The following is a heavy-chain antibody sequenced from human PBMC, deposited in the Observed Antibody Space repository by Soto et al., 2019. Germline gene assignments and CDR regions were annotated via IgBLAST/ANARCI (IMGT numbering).Heavy chain of an antibody. CDR2: IYPGDSDT. CDR1: GYSFTSYW. V-gene: IGHV5-51*07. D-gene: IGHD1-7*01. J-gene: IGHJ6*02. Sequence: GESLKISCKGSGYSFTSYWIGWVHQMPGKGLEWMGIIYPGDSDTRYSPSFQGQVTISADKSISTAYLQWSSLEASDTAMYYCARRRDNWNYATIDYYYYGMDVWGQGNTVTVSS. CDR3: ARRRDNWNYATIDYYYYGMDV.